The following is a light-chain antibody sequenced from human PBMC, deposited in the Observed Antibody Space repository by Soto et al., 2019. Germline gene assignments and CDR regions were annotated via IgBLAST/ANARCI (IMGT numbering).Light chain of an antibody. V-gene: IGKV3-15*01. CDR2: RAS. J-gene: IGKJ5*01. CDR3: QQYNEWLIT. CDR1: QSVGSL. Sequence: EIVLTQSPGTLSVSPGERATLSCRASQSVGSLLAWYQQKPGQAPRLLIYRASSRAAGISGSFSGSGSGTEFTLTITSLQSEDFAVYYCQQYNEWLITFGQGTRLEI.